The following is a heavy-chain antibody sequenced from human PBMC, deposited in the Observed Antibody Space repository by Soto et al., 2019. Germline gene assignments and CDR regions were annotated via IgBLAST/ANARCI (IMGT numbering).Heavy chain of an antibody. CDR3: ARGGSGYDSGAFDY. CDR2: IYYSGST. D-gene: IGHD5-12*01. J-gene: IGHJ4*02. V-gene: IGHV4-31*03. CDR1: GGSISSGGYY. Sequence: QVQLQESGPGLVKPSQTLSLTCTVSGGSISSGGYYWSWIRQHPGKGLEWIGYIYYSGSTYYNPSLKSRLTXXVXTXXHQVSLKRSSVTAADTAVYYCARGGSGYDSGAFDYWGQGTLVTVSS.